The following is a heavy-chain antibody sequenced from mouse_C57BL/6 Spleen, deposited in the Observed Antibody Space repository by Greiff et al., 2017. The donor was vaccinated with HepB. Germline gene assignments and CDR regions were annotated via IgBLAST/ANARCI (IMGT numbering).Heavy chain of an antibody. Sequence: LVESGPELVKPGASVKISCKASGYAFSSSWMNWVKQRPGKGLEWIGRIYPGDGDTNYNGKFKGKATLTADKSSSTAYMQLSSLTSEDSAVYFCAREVTMVTTPFAYWGQGTLVTVSA. D-gene: IGHD2-2*01. V-gene: IGHV1-82*01. CDR2: IYPGDGDT. CDR3: AREVTMVTTPFAY. CDR1: GYAFSSSW. J-gene: IGHJ3*01.